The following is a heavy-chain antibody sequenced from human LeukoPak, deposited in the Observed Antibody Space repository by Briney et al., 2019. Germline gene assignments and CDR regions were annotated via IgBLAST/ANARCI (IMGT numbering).Heavy chain of an antibody. D-gene: IGHD5-24*01. V-gene: IGHV3-53*01. J-gene: IGHJ3*02. CDR1: GFTVSSNY. Sequence: GGSLRLSCTASGFTVSSNYMSWVRQAPGKGLEWVSVIYSGGSTYYADSVKGRFTISRDNSKNTLYLQMNSLRAEDTAVYYCARVVEMARGHDAFDIWGQGTMVTVSS. CDR3: ARVVEMARGHDAFDI. CDR2: IYSGGST.